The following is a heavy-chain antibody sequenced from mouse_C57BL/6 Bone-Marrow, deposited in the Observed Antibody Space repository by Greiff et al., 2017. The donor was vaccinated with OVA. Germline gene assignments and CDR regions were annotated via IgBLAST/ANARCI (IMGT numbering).Heavy chain of an antibody. CDR1: GYTFTDYY. J-gene: IGHJ3*01. CDR2: IYPGSGNT. Sequence: QVQLKQPGAELVRPGASVKLSCKASGYTFTDYYINWVKQRPGQGLEWIARIYPGSGNTYYNEKFKGKATLTAEKSSSTAYMQLSSLTSEDSAVYFCARGGSPYWGQGTLVTVSA. CDR3: ARGGSPY. V-gene: IGHV1-76*01.